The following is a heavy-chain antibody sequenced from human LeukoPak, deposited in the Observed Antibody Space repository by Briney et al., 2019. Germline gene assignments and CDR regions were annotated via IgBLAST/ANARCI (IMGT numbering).Heavy chain of an antibody. CDR1: GGSISGYY. CDR3: ARHFTYYYDTSGYPRDAFDI. CDR2: MYYSGST. J-gene: IGHJ3*02. V-gene: IGHV4-59*08. Sequence: ASETLSLTCTVSGGSISGYYWSWIRQSPEKGLVWIGYMYYSGSTNYNPSPKSRVSLSLDMSKNQFSLNLRSVTAADTALYYCARHFTYYYDTSGYPRDAFDIWGQGTMVTVSS. D-gene: IGHD3-22*01.